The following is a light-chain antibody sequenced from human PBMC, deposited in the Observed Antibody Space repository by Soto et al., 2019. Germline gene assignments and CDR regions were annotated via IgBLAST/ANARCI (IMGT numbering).Light chain of an antibody. V-gene: IGKV3-20*01. CDR3: QQYGSPLT. J-gene: IGKJ4*01. Sequence: IVLTQSPDTLSLSPGERATLSCRASQSVTSSYLAWYQQKPGQAPRLLIYGASSRASGIPDRFSGSGSGTDFSLTISRLEPEDFAVYYCQQYGSPLTFGGGTKVGIK. CDR2: GAS. CDR1: QSVTSSY.